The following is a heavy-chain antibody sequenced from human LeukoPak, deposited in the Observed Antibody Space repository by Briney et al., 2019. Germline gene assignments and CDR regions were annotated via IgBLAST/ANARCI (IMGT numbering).Heavy chain of an antibody. J-gene: IGHJ4*02. CDR3: ASLNWGYAPPNDY. V-gene: IGHV4-34*01. D-gene: IGHD7-27*01. CDR1: GGSFSGYY. Sequence: SETLSLTCAVYGGSFSGYYWSWIRQPPGKGPEWIGEINHSGSTNYNPSLKSRVTISVDTSKNQFSLKLSSVTAADTAVYYCASLNWGYAPPNDYWGQGTLVTVSS. CDR2: INHSGST.